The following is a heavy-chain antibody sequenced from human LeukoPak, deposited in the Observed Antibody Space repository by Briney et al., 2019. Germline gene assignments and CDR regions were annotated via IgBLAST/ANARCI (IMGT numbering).Heavy chain of an antibody. Sequence: GGSLRLSCAASGFTFSSYWMHWVRQAPGKGLVWVSRINSDGSNTNYADYVKGRSTISRDNAKNTLYLQMNSLRAEDTAVYYCARRSSGTPPYYFDYWGQGPLVTVSS. V-gene: IGHV3-74*01. CDR3: ARRSSGTPPYYFDY. CDR2: INSDGSNT. D-gene: IGHD3-22*01. J-gene: IGHJ4*02. CDR1: GFTFSSYW.